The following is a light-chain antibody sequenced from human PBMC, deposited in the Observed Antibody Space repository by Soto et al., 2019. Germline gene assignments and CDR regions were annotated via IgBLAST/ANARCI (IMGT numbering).Light chain of an antibody. J-gene: IGLJ3*02. Sequence: QSVLTQPPSVSGAPGQRVTISCTGSSSNIGAGYDVHWYQQLPGTAPKLLIYGNSNRPSGVPDRFSGSKSGTSASLSITGVQAEDEGDYYCQSYDSSLSGWVFGGGTKLTV. CDR1: SSNIGAGYD. CDR3: QSYDSSLSGWV. V-gene: IGLV1-40*01. CDR2: GNS.